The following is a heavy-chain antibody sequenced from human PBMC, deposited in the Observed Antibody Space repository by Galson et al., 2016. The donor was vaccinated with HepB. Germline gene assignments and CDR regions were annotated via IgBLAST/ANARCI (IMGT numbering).Heavy chain of an antibody. CDR1: GFTFSTYW. CDR2: INSDGSSTNYADT. Sequence: SLRLSCAASGFTFSTYWMHWVRQAPGKGLVWVSRINSDGSSTNYADTTYADSVKGRFTISRDNAENTLYLQMNSLRAEDTAVYYCTREMELRGAISLMDVWGQGTTVTVSS. J-gene: IGHJ6*02. D-gene: IGHD1-7*01. CDR3: TREMELRGAISLMDV. V-gene: IGHV3-74*01.